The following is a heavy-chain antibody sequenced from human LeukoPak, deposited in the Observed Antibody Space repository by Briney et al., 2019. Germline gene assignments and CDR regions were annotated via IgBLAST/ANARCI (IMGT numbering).Heavy chain of an antibody. J-gene: IGHJ6*02. V-gene: IGHV4-34*01. CDR2: INHSGST. D-gene: IGHD3-9*01. CDR3: ARLGYYDILTGYSYPRGMDV. CDR1: GWSLSGYY. Sequence: SETLSLTCAVYGWSLSGYYWSWIRQPPGKGLEWIGEINHSGSTNYNPSLKSRVTISVDTSKNQFSLKLSSVTAADTAVYYCARLGYYDILTGYSYPRGMDVWGQGTTVTVSS.